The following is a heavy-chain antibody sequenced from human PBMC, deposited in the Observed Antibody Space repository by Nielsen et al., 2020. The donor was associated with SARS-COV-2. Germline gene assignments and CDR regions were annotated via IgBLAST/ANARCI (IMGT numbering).Heavy chain of an antibody. V-gene: IGHV3-53*01. CDR2: IYSDGST. J-gene: IGHJ4*02. CDR3: PKYSSGWYFNY. Sequence: GESLKISCAASGFSVSSHDMNWVRQAPGKGLQWVSLIYSDGSTKYADSVKGRFTISRDNSRNTVYLQMNNLRAEDTAVYYCPKYSSGWYFNYWGQGTLVTVSS. CDR1: GFSVSSHD. D-gene: IGHD6-19*01.